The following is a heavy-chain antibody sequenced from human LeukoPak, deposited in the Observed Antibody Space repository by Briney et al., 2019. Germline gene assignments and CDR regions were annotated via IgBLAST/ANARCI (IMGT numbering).Heavy chain of an antibody. V-gene: IGHV4-4*07. J-gene: IGHJ6*03. CDR2: IFSDGKI. D-gene: IGHD3-3*01. Sequence: SETLSLTCSVSGGSTIYNYWSWIRQPAGKGLEWIGRIFSDGKINYSPSLESRVTMSVDNAKNQFSLRLSSVTAADTAVYYCARGPGVFGRIWYMDVWGQGTTVSVSS. CDR3: ARGPGVFGRIWYMDV. CDR1: GGSTIYNY.